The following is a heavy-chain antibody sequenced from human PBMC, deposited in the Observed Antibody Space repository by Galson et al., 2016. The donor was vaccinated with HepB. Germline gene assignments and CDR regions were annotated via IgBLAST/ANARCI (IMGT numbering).Heavy chain of an antibody. D-gene: IGHD5-18*01. CDR3: AKELGGYTYGYSYSDH. Sequence: SLRLSCAASGFTFSNYAMSWVRQAPGKGLEWVSSISGSGGTTYYADSVKGRFTISRDNAKNTLYLQMNSLRGEDTAVYYCAKELGGYTYGYSYSDHWGQGALVNVS. CDR1: GFTFSNYA. J-gene: IGHJ4*02. V-gene: IGHV3-23*01. CDR2: ISGSGGTT.